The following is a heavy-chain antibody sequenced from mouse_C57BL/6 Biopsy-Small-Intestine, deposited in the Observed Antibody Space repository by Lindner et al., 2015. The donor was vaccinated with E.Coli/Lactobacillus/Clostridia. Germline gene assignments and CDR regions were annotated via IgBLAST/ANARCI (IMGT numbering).Heavy chain of an antibody. J-gene: IGHJ4*01. V-gene: IGHV1-34*02. CDR1: GYTFTGYY. CDR2: INPNGGGT. D-gene: IGHD6-1*01. CDR3: AREVRPGSYSSGWSDY. Sequence: SVKVSCKASGYTFTGYYIHWVRQAPGQGLEWVGYINPNGGGTNYAQNFQGRVTMTRDTSIRAVYMEMNGLRSDDTAVYYCAREVRPGSYSSGWSDYWGQGTLVTVSS.